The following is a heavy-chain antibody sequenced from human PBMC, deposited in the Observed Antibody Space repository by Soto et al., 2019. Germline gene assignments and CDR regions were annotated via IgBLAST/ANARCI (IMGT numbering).Heavy chain of an antibody. CDR2: ISAYNGNT. CDR1: GYTFTSYG. D-gene: IGHD4-17*01. Sequence: ASVKVSCKASGYTFTSYGISWVRQAPGQGLEWMGWISAYNGNTNYAQKLQGRVTMTTDTSTSTAYMELSSLRSEDTAVYYCARTTYGDYVLRYWGQGTLVTVSS. J-gene: IGHJ4*02. CDR3: ARTTYGDYVLRY. V-gene: IGHV1-18*01.